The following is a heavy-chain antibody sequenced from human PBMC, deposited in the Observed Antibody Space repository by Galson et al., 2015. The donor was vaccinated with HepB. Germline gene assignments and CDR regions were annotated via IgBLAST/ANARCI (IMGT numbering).Heavy chain of an antibody. J-gene: IGHJ4*02. Sequence: SVKVSCKASGVTFSGYSFSWLRQTPGQGPEWMGGIIPLFRSVNYAQNFQGRVTITADESTSTTYMELTSLRSEDTALYYCARQYDSSGYYAYWGQGTLVTVSS. V-gene: IGHV1-69*13. CDR2: IIPLFRSV. CDR1: GVTFSGYS. D-gene: IGHD3-22*01. CDR3: ARQYDSSGYYAY.